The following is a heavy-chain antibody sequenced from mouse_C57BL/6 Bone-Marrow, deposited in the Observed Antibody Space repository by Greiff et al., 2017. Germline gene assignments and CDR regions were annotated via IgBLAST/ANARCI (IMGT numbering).Heavy chain of an antibody. Sequence: EVQLQQSGPELVKPGASVKISCKASGYTFTDYYMNWVKQSHGKSLEWIGDINPNNGGTIYNQKFKGKATLTVDKSSSTAYMELRSLTSEDTAVYYCARNYYSNPYYAMDYWGQGTSVTVSS. CDR3: ARNYYSNPYYAMDY. CDR2: INPNNGGT. CDR1: GYTFTDYY. D-gene: IGHD2-5*01. V-gene: IGHV1-26*01. J-gene: IGHJ4*01.